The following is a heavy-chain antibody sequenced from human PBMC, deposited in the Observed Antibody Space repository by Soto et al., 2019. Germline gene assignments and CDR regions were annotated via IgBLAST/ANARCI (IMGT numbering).Heavy chain of an antibody. CDR3: ARDESGTSGFDP. CDR2: IYGGGAT. V-gene: IGHV3-53*01. Sequence: GGSLRLSCAASGFTVSSNYVNWVRQAPGKGLEWVSVIYGGGATFSADSVRGRFTISRDNFKNTVYLQMDNLRADDTAIYYCARDESGTSGFDPWGQGTLVTVSS. D-gene: IGHD1-26*01. J-gene: IGHJ5*02. CDR1: GFTVSSNY.